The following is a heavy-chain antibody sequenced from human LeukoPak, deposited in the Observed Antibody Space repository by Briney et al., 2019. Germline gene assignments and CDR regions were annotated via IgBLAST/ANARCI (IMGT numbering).Heavy chain of an antibody. CDR3: ARAPYYYDSGGYWSKPRYFDY. D-gene: IGHD3-22*01. Sequence: SETLSLTCSVSGGDITTSIRSIGSYYWSSLRQPPGKGLEWISYIYDSGSANYNPSLKSRVTISVDMPKNHFSLKLTSVTAADTAIYYCARAPYYYDSGGYWSKPRYFDYWGQGIPVTVSS. J-gene: IGHJ4*02. CDR2: IYDSGSA. V-gene: IGHV4-61*03. CDR1: GGDITTSIRSIGSYY.